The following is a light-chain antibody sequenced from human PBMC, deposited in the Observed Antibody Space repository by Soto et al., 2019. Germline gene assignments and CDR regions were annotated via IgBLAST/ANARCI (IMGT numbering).Light chain of an antibody. J-gene: IGLJ2*01. CDR2: SNN. CDR1: SSNIGSNT. V-gene: IGLV1-44*01. Sequence: QSVLTQPPSASGTPGQRVTISCSGSSSNIGSNTVNWYQQLPGTAPKLLIYSNNQRPSGVPDRFSGSKYGTSASLAISGLPSEDEAAYYCAAWDDSLNGVVFGGGTKLTVL. CDR3: AAWDDSLNGVV.